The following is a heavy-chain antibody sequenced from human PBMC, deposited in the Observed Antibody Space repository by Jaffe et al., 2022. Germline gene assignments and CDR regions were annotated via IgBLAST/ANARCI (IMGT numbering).Heavy chain of an antibody. Sequence: QVQLQESGPGLVKPSETLSLTCTVSGGSISSYYWSWIRQPPGKGLEWIGYIYYSGSTNYNPSLKSRVTISVDTSKNQFSLKLSSVTAADTAVYYCARDLNSSGRMGSFDYWGQGTLVTVSS. CDR1: GGSISSYY. V-gene: IGHV4-59*01. CDR3: ARDLNSSGRMGSFDY. CDR2: IYYSGST. J-gene: IGHJ4*02. D-gene: IGHD6-19*01.